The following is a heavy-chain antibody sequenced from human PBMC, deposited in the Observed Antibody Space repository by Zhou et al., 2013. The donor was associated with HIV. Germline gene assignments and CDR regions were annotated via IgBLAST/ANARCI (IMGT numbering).Heavy chain of an antibody. J-gene: IGHJ6*03. V-gene: IGHV1-2*02. CDR3: ARDLEAVDCSSTSWDCYYYYMDV. CDR1: GYTFTGYY. D-gene: IGHD2-2*01. CDR2: INPNSGGT. Sequence: QVQLVQSGAEVKKPGASVKVSCKASGYTFTGYYMHWVRQAPGQGLEWMGWINPNSGGTNYAQKFQGRVTMTRDTSISTAYMELSRLRSDDTAVYYCARDLEAVDCSSTSWDCYYYYMDVWGKGTTVTVSS.